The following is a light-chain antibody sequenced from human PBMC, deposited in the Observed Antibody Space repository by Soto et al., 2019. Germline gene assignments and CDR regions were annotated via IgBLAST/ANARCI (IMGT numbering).Light chain of an antibody. J-gene: IGLJ1*01. CDR2: EVS. CDR3: SSYAGSNYV. CDR1: ISDVGGYNY. Sequence: QSALAQPPSASGSPGQSVTISCTGTISDVGGYNYVSWYQQHPGKAPKLMIYEVSKRPSGVPDRFSGSKSGNTASLTVSGFQAEDEADYYCSSYAGSNYVFGTGTKVTVL. V-gene: IGLV2-8*01.